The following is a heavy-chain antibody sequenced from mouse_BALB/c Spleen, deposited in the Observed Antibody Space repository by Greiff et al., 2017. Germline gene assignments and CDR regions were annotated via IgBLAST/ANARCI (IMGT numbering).Heavy chain of an antibody. CDR3: AIRDWFAY. Sequence: VQLKESGAELVRPGALVKLSCKASGFNIKDYYMHWVKQRPEQGLEWIGWIDPENGNTIYDPKFQGKASITADTSSNTAYLQLSSLTSEDTAVYYCAIRDWFAYWGQGTLVTVSA. J-gene: IGHJ3*01. V-gene: IGHV14-1*02. D-gene: IGHD3-2*02. CDR2: IDPENGNT. CDR1: GFNIKDYY.